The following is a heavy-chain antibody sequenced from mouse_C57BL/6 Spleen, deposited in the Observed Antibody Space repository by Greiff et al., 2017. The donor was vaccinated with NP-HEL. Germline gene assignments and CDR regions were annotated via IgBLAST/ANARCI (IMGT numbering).Heavy chain of an antibody. D-gene: IGHD4-1*01. CDR3: ALGPYWYFDV. J-gene: IGHJ1*03. CDR2: ISSGSSTI. Sequence: EVKVEESGGGLVKPGGSLKLSCAASGFTFSDYGMHWVRQAPEKGLEWVAYISSGSSTIYYADTVKGRFTISRDNAKNTLFLQMTSLRSEDTAMYYCALGPYWYFDVWGTGTTVTVSS. CDR1: GFTFSDYG. V-gene: IGHV5-17*01.